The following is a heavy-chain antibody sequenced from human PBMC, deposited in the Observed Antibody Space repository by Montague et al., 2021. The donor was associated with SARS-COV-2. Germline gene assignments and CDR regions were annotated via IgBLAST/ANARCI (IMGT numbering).Heavy chain of an antibody. CDR2: VNHNGIT. Sequence: SETLSLTCAVSGGSFSNYSCTWIRHPPPTGLEWMWEVNHNGITKNHHTLNSRVTISVDVSKNQFSLKLTSVTAADAAVYYCARGRVEITMMVVVVTGGIYCFDSWGQGTLVTVSS. CDR1: GGSFSNYS. D-gene: IGHD3-22*01. CDR3: ARGRVEITMMVVVVTGGIYCFDS. V-gene: IGHV4-34*01. J-gene: IGHJ4*02.